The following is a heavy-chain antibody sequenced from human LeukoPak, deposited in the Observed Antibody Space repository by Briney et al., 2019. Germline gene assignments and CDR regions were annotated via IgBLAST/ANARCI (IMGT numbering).Heavy chain of an antibody. CDR1: GFTFSSYS. J-gene: IGHJ3*02. Sequence: GGSLRLSCAASGFTFSSYSMNWVRQAPGKGLEWVSSISSSSSYIYYADSVKGRFTISRDNAKNSLYLQMNSLRAEGTAVYYCARVTGTTGRGAFDIWGQGTMVTVSS. CDR3: ARVTGTTGRGAFDI. D-gene: IGHD1-20*01. CDR2: ISSSSSYI. V-gene: IGHV3-21*01.